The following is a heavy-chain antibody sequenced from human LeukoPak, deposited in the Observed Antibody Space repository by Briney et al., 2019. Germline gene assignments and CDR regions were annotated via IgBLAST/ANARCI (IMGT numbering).Heavy chain of an antibody. CDR3: ARDIQLST. J-gene: IGHJ3*01. V-gene: IGHV3-23*01. D-gene: IGHD5-24*01. Sequence: PGGSLRLSGVASGFTFRGSGMSWVRQAPGKGLDWVSLISYDGNNAYYADSVRGRFTISRDNSKDTLYLEMNSLRAEDTAIYYCARDIQLSTWGLGTMVTVSS. CDR2: ISYDGNNA. CDR1: GFTFRGSG.